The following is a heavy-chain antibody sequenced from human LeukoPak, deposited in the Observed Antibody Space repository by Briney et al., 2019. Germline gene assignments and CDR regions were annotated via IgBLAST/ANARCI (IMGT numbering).Heavy chain of an antibody. J-gene: IGHJ4*02. V-gene: IGHV1-69*05. Sequence: ASVKVSCKASGGTFSIYAISWVRHAPGQGLEWVVGSIPIFGTANYAQKFQGRVTITTDESTSPVYMELSSLRSEDTAVCYCAVGPKGEVDMIPFGGVIVTHFDYWGQGNLVTVSS. D-gene: IGHD3-16*02. CDR3: AVGPKGEVDMIPFGGVIVTHFDY. CDR2: SIPIFGTA. CDR1: GGTFSIYA.